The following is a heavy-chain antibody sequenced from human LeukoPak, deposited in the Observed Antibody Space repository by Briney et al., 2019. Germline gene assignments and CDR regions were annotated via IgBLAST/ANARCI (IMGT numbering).Heavy chain of an antibody. D-gene: IGHD3-16*01. CDR2: FHNSGTS. Sequence: SETPSLTCTVSDDSISDYYRGWIRQPPGKGLEWIGYFHNSGTSTYNPSLKSRVTISADTSKNQFSLKLNSLTTADTAVYYCTRGAGWLIDYWGQGILVTVSS. J-gene: IGHJ4*02. V-gene: IGHV4-59*01. CDR1: DDSISDYY. CDR3: TRGAGWLIDY.